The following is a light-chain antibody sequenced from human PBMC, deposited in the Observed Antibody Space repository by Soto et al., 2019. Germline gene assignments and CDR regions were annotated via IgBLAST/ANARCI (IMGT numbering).Light chain of an antibody. Sequence: DIVMTPSPDSLAVSLGGGATIICKGSQRIFYRSNNNDYLSCYQQKPGQPPKLLIYGASTRETGVPDRFSGSGSGTDFTHTISSLQAEDVAVYYCQHYGSSPLSFGRGTKVDIK. V-gene: IGKV4-1*01. CDR1: QRIFYRSNNNDY. CDR2: GAS. CDR3: QHYGSSPLS. J-gene: IGKJ4*01.